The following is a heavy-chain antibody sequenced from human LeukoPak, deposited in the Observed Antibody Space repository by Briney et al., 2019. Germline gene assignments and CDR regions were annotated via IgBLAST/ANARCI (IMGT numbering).Heavy chain of an antibody. Sequence: SETLSLTCTVSGGSISSYYWSWIRQPPGKGLEWIGYIYYSGSTNYNPSLKSRLTISVDTSKNQFSLKLSSVTAADTAVYYCARERQRRFDYWGQGTLVTVSS. CDR1: GGSISSYY. D-gene: IGHD6-25*01. V-gene: IGHV4-59*01. CDR2: IYYSGST. CDR3: ARERQRRFDY. J-gene: IGHJ4*02.